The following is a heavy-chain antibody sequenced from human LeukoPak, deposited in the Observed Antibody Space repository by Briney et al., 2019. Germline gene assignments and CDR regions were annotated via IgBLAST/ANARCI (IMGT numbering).Heavy chain of an antibody. V-gene: IGHV1-18*01. CDR2: ISAYNGNT. J-gene: IGHJ4*02. CDR3: ARDSSGYYYAQTFDY. Sequence: ASVKVSCKASGYTFTSYGISWVRRAPGQGLEWMGWISAYNGNTNYAQKLQGRVTMTTDTSTSTAYMELRSLRSDDTAVYYCARDSSGYYYAQTFDYWGQGTLVTVSP. D-gene: IGHD3-22*01. CDR1: GYTFTSYG.